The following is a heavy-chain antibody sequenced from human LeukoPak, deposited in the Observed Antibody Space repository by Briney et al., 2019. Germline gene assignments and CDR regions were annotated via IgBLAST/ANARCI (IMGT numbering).Heavy chain of an antibody. D-gene: IGHD3-3*01. Sequence: ASVKVSCKASGYTFISYGISWVRQAPGQGLEWMGWISAYNGNTNYAQKLQGRVTMTTDTSTSTAYMELRSLRSDDTAVYYCARDFWSGYYVSYYYYYMDVWGKGTTVTVSS. J-gene: IGHJ6*03. CDR3: ARDFWSGYYVSYYYYYMDV. CDR1: GYTFISYG. V-gene: IGHV1-18*01. CDR2: ISAYNGNT.